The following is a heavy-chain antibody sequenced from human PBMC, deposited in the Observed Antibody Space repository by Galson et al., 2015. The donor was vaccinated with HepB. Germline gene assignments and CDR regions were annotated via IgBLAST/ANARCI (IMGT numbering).Heavy chain of an antibody. CDR2: INWNGGST. J-gene: IGHJ4*02. V-gene: IGHV3-20*04. CDR1: AFTFSSYA. Sequence: SLRLSCAASAFTFSSYAMTWVRQAPGKGLEWVSGINWNGGSTGYADSVKGRFTISRDNAKKSLYLQMNSLRDEDMALYYCVGDSGTGWYYEYYFDYWGQGTLVTVSS. D-gene: IGHD6-19*01. CDR3: VGDSGTGWYYEYYFDY.